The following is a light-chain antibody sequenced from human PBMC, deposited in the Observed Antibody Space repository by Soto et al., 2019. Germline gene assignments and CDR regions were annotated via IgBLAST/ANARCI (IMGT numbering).Light chain of an antibody. CDR3: QQTDTIPFT. CDR2: LAS. CDR1: QTISSW. V-gene: IGKV1-5*01. Sequence: DIQMTQSTSTLSASVGDRVTISCRASQTISSWLAWYQQKPGKAPKLLIYLASTLQSGVPSRFSGSGSGTDFTLTISSLQSDDFASYFCQQTDTIPFTFGQATRPEI. J-gene: IGKJ5*01.